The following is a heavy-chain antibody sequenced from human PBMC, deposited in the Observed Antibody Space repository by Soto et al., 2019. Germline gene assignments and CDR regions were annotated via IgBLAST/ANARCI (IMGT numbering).Heavy chain of an antibody. CDR1: GRSMSGYY. Sequence: SETLSLTCAVSGRSMSGYYWSWIRQPAGERLEWIGRIYTSGTTDFNPSLKGRVTMSVDTSKNQFSLKLTSVTAADTALYYCAREDYYDTGYYVVWGQGTQVTVSS. CDR3: AREDYYDTGYYVV. V-gene: IGHV4-4*07. CDR2: IYTSGTT. J-gene: IGHJ4*02. D-gene: IGHD3-9*01.